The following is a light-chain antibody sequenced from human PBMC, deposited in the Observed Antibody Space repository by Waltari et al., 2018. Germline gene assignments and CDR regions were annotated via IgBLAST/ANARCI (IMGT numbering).Light chain of an antibody. J-gene: IGKJ1*01. CDR2: GAS. Sequence: EVVLTQSPGTLSLSPGERATLSCRASQNIGNNYLAWYQQKPGQAPTLLLFGASSRATGIPDRFSGSGSGTDFTLTISRLEPEDFAVYYCQQYVGSPPWTFGQGTKVEIK. CDR3: QQYVGSPPWT. CDR1: QNIGNNY. V-gene: IGKV3-20*01.